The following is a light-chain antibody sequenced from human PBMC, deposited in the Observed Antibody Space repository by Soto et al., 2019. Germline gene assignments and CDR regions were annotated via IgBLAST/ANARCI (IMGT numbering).Light chain of an antibody. Sequence: QSALTQPTSVSGSPGQSITISCTGNHNDIGTYDYVSWYQQHPGRAPRLLIHGVTTRPSGISGRFSASKSGLTASLTISGLQPEDEADYYCSSFTSNRIYVFGPVTKLTVL. V-gene: IGLV2-14*03. CDR2: GVT. J-gene: IGLJ1*01. CDR3: SSFTSNRIYV. CDR1: HNDIGTYDY.